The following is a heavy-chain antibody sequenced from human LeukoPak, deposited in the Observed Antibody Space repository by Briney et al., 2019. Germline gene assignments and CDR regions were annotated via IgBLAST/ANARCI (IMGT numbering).Heavy chain of an antibody. V-gene: IGHV3-30-3*01. CDR1: GFTFSSYA. D-gene: IGHD1-26*01. CDR2: ISYDGSNK. Sequence: GGSLRLSCAASGFTFSSYAMHRVRQAPGKGLEWVAVISYDGSNKYYADSVKGRFTISRDNSKNTLYLQMNSLRAEDTAVYYCAREAVSGSSTPWGQGTLVTVSS. J-gene: IGHJ5*02. CDR3: AREAVSGSSTP.